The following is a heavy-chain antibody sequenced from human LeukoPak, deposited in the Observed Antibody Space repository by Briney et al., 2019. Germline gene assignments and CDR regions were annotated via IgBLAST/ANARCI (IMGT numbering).Heavy chain of an antibody. Sequence: ASALISCRAACYTFLDCGSSSRRQAPGQGLEWVGWVAPHNVNTAYSQKFQSIDTQATDTFTNTAFMELTSLSPDETAIYYCTRDFSSKMATITDIWGQGTLVAVSS. D-gene: IGHD5-24*01. J-gene: IGHJ4*02. CDR3: TRDFSSKMATITDI. V-gene: IGHV1-18*01. CDR1: CYTFLDCG. CDR2: VAPHNVNT.